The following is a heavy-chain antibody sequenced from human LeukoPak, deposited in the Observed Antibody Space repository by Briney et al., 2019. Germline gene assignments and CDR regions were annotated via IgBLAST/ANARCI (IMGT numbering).Heavy chain of an antibody. CDR3: ARANSSSSLYFDY. D-gene: IGHD6-6*01. V-gene: IGHV4-61*01. CDR2: IYYSGST. CDR1: GGSIGSSSYY. Sequence: PSETLSLTCTASGGSIGSSSYYWSWIRQPPGKGLEWIGYIYYSGSTNYNPSLKSRVTISVDTSKNQFSLKLSSVTAADTAVYYCARANSSSSLYFDYWGQGTLVTVSS. J-gene: IGHJ4*02.